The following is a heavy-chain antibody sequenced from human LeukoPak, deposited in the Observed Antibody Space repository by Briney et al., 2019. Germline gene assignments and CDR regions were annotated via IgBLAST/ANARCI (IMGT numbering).Heavy chain of an antibody. J-gene: IGHJ4*02. CDR1: GFRFGGYA. V-gene: IGHV3-49*04. CDR2: IRSKALYGTS. D-gene: IGHD3-10*02. Sequence: GGSLRLSCTGSGFRFGGYALSWVRQAPGKGLEWVGFIRSKALYGTSEYAASVEGRFTISRDDSNNIAYLQMSSLKTEDTAVYFCVRESVRDYYFDYWGQGILVTVSS. CDR3: VRESVRDYYFDY.